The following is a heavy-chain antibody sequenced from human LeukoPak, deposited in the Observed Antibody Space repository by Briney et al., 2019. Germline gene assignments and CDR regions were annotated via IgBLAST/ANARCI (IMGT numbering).Heavy chain of an antibody. CDR1: GFIFSNYG. CDR3: ARDRGY. J-gene: IGHJ4*02. V-gene: IGHV3-33*01. Sequence: GGSLRLSCEVSGFIFSNYGMHWVRQAPGKGLEWVALIWYDGRTKFHADSVKGRFTISRDNSKNTLCLQMNSLRAEDTAVYYCARDRGYWGQGNLVTVSS. CDR2: IWYDGRTK.